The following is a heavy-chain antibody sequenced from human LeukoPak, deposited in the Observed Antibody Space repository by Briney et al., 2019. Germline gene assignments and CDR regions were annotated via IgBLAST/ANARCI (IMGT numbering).Heavy chain of an antibody. Sequence: PGGSLRFSCAASGFTFSSYAMSWVRQAPGKGLEWVSAISGSGGSTYYADSVKGRFTISRDNSKNTLYLQMNSLRAEDTAVYYCAKGGDILTGYYGGWFDPWGQGTLVTVSS. CDR2: ISGSGGST. D-gene: IGHD3-9*01. J-gene: IGHJ5*02. CDR3: AKGGDILTGYYGGWFDP. CDR1: GFTFSSYA. V-gene: IGHV3-23*01.